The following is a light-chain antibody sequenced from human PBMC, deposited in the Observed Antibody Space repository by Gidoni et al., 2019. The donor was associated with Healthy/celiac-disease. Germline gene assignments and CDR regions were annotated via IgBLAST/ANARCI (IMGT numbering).Light chain of an antibody. CDR1: SSDVGGYNY. Sequence: QSALTQPVSVSGSPGQPLTISCTGTSSDVGGYNYVSWYQQHPGKAPKLMIYEVSNRPSGVSNRFSGSKSGNTASLTISGLQAEDEADYYCSSYTSSSTYVFGTGTKVTVL. CDR2: EVS. CDR3: SSYTSSSTYV. J-gene: IGLJ1*01. V-gene: IGLV2-14*01.